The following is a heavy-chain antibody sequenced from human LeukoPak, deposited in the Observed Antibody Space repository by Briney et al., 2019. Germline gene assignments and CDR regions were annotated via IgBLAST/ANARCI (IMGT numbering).Heavy chain of an antibody. Sequence: PGGSLGLSCAASGFTFSNYEMNWVRQAPGKGLEWVSSISGSGGSTYYGDSVKGRITISRDNSKNTLYLQMNTLRAEDTAVYYCAKILGDILTGLDYWGQGTLVTVSS. CDR2: ISGSGGST. CDR1: GFTFSNYE. J-gene: IGHJ4*02. V-gene: IGHV3-23*01. D-gene: IGHD3-9*01. CDR3: AKILGDILTGLDY.